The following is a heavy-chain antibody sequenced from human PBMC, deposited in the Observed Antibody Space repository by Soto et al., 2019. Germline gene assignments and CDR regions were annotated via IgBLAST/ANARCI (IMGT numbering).Heavy chain of an antibody. D-gene: IGHD4-17*01. V-gene: IGHV4-59*01. CDR3: ARVNYGDYYYGMDV. CDR1: GGSINYSD. J-gene: IGHJ6*02. Sequence: SETLSLTCTVSGGSINYSDWTWIRQPPGKGLEWIGYISYTGSANYNASLKSRLTISVDTSKNQFSLKLSSVTAADTALHYCARVNYGDYYYGMDVWGQGTTVTVSS. CDR2: ISYTGSA.